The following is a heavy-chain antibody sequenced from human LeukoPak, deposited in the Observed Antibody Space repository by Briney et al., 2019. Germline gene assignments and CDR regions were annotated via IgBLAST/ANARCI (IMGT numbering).Heavy chain of an antibody. CDR3: ARGAWATRLGS. V-gene: IGHV4-34*01. Sequence: SETLSLTCAVYGESLNSYYWSWVRQPPGEGLEWIGEIYESGTTEYNPSLKSRVTISMVPSKQQFSLSLSSGTAADTAVYYCARGAWATRLGSWGLGTPVIVSS. CDR1: GESLNSYY. D-gene: IGHD2-15*01. CDR2: IYESGTT. J-gene: IGHJ4*02.